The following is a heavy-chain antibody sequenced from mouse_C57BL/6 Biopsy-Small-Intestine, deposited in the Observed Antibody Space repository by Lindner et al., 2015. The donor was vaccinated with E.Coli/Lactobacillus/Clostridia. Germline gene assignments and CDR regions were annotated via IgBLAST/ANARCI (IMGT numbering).Heavy chain of an antibody. V-gene: IGHV1-85*01. CDR3: ARLSTMVTTAFAY. J-gene: IGHJ3*01. CDR1: GYTFTSYD. Sequence: VQLQESGPELVKPGASVKLSCKASGYTFTSYDINWVKQRPGQGLEWIGWIYPRDGSTKYNEKFKGKATLTVDTSSSTAYMELHSLTSEDSAVYFCARLSTMVTTAFAYWGQGTLGHCLC. CDR2: IYPRDGST. D-gene: IGHD2-2*01.